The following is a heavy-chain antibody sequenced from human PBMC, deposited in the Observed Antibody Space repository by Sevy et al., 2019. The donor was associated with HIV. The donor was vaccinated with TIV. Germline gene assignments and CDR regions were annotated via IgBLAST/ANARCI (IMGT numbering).Heavy chain of an antibody. V-gene: IGHV1-2*06. CDR2: VYPNSGGT. D-gene: IGHD1-7*01. CDR3: ARDGGGGTTNSGMDV. Sequence: ASVKVSCKASGYTFTGDYLHWVRQAPGRGLEWMGRVYPNSGGTNYAQKFQGRVTMTRDTSISTAYMELSRLRSDDTAVYYCARDGGGGTTNSGMDVWGQGTTVTVSS. CDR1: GYTFTGDY. J-gene: IGHJ6*02.